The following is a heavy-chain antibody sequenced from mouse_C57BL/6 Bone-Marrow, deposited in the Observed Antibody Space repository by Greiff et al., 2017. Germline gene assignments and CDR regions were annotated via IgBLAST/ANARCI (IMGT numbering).Heavy chain of an antibody. Sequence: VQLQQSGPELVKPGASVKISCKASGYTFTDYYMNWVKQSHGKSLEWIGDINPNNGGTSYNQKFKGKATLTVDKSSSTAYMALRSLTSEDSAVYYCARDSYYYGSSIYYFDYWGQGTTLTVSS. V-gene: IGHV1-26*01. CDR1: GYTFTDYY. CDR2: INPNNGGT. J-gene: IGHJ2*01. CDR3: ARDSYYYGSSIYYFDY. D-gene: IGHD1-1*01.